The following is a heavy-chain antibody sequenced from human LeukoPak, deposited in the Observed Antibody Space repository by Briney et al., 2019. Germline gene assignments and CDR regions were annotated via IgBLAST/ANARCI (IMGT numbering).Heavy chain of an antibody. V-gene: IGHV3-48*02. CDR3: ARIGPSGYAECIDY. Sequence: GGSLRLSCAASGFTFSSYSMNWVRQAPGKGLEWVSYISSSGSTIHYADSVEGRFTISRDNVKNSLYLQMNSLRDEDTAVYYCARIGPSGYAECIDYWGQGTLVTVSS. J-gene: IGHJ4*02. D-gene: IGHD3-3*01. CDR2: ISSSGSTI. CDR1: GFTFSSYS.